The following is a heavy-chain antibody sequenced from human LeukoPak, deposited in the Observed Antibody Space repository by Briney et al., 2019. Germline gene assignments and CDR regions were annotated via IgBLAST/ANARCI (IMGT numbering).Heavy chain of an antibody. J-gene: IGHJ3*02. CDR3: AGGYCSDTSCYNAFDI. Sequence: SETLSLTCAVYGASFRGYYSSWIRQPPGKGLEWIGEINHSGSTNYNPSLKSRVTISVDTSKNQFSLNLSSVTAADTAVYYCAGGYCSDTSCYNAFDIWDQGAMVTVSS. CDR1: GASFRGYY. CDR2: INHSGST. D-gene: IGHD2-2*02. V-gene: IGHV4-34*01.